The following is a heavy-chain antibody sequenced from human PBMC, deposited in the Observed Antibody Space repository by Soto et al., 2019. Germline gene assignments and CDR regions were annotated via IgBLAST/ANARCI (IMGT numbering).Heavy chain of an antibody. CDR3: ATIQLWMPLYFDY. CDR2: IIPIFGTA. V-gene: IGHV1-69*06. Sequence: SVKVSCKASGGTFSSYAISWVRQAPGQGLEWMGGIIPIFGTANYAQKFQGRVTITADKSTSTAYMELSSLRSEDTAVYYCATIQLWMPLYFDYWGQGTLVTVSS. D-gene: IGHD5-18*01. J-gene: IGHJ4*02. CDR1: GGTFSSYA.